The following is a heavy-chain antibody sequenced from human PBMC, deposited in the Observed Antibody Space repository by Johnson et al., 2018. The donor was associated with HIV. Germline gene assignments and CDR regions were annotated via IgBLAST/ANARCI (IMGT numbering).Heavy chain of an antibody. J-gene: IGHJ3*02. Sequence: VQLVESGGGLVKPGGSLRLSCAASGFTFSNAWMNWVRQAPGKGLEWIGRIKSESDGGTTDYPTPVKGRFTISRDDSKNMLYLQMNSLKIEDTAVYYCATDRGYYDSSGYSRVFDIWGQGTMVTVSS. CDR1: GFTFSNAW. D-gene: IGHD3-22*01. CDR2: IKSESDGGTT. CDR3: ATDRGYYDSSGYSRVFDI. V-gene: IGHV3-15*01.